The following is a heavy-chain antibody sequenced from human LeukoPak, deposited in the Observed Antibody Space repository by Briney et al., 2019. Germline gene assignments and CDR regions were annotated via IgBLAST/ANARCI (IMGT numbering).Heavy chain of an antibody. J-gene: IGHJ4*02. D-gene: IGHD5-12*01. V-gene: IGHV3-53*01. CDR3: ARSWPWDY. CDR1: GLTFPSFA. Sequence: GGSLRLSCTASGLTFPSFAMTWVRQAPGKGLEWVSVIYSGGSTYYADSVKGRFTISRDNSKNTLYLQMNSLRAEDTAVYYCARSWPWDYWGQGTLVTVSS. CDR2: IYSGGST.